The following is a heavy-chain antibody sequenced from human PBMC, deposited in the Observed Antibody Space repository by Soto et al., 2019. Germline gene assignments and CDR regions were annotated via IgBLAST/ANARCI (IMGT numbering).Heavy chain of an antibody. CDR2: IEDGGSER. CDR1: GFTLSDTW. CDR3: TRNAY. J-gene: IGHJ4*02. V-gene: IGHV3-7*01. Sequence: EVHLVEAGGGLVQPGESLRLSCATYGFTLSDTWMSWVRQAPGKGLEWVANIEDGGSERWYADSVKGRFTIFRDTAKNSLYLQLTGLIAEGTAMYYCTRNAYWGQGTLVSVSS.